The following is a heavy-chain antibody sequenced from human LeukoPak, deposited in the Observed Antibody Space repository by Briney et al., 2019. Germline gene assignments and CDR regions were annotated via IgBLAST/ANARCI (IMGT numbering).Heavy chain of an antibody. CDR3: ARDGYSYGTDY. CDR1: GDSISSYY. Sequence: SETLSLTCTVSGDSISSYYWSWIRQPPGKGLEWIGYIYYSGSTNYNPSLKSRVTISVDTSKNQFSLKLSSVTAADTAVYYCARDGYSYGTDYWGQGTLVTVSS. D-gene: IGHD5-18*01. J-gene: IGHJ4*02. CDR2: IYYSGST. V-gene: IGHV4-59*01.